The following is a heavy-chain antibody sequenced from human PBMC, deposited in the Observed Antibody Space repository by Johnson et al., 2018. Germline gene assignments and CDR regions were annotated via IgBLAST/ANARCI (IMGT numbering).Heavy chain of an antibody. CDR1: GFTFSGSA. Sequence: VQLVQSGGGLVQPGGSLRLSCAASGFTFSGSAMHWVRQASGKGLELVGRIRSQANSYATAYAASVKGRFTISRDESKNTAYLQMKSLKTEDTAVYYCTRQQKVRGVIYYMEGWGKGTTVTVSS. CDR3: TRQQKVRGVIYYMEG. V-gene: IGHV3-73*01. CDR2: IRSQANSYAT. D-gene: IGHD3-10*01. J-gene: IGHJ6*03.